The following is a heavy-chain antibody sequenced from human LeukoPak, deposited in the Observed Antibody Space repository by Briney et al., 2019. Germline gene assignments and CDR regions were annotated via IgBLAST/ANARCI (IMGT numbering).Heavy chain of an antibody. CDR2: ISYDGSSK. CDR3: ARDKWEYCRSSTCYGRIDNS. D-gene: IGHD2-2*01. J-gene: IGHJ4*02. V-gene: IGHV3-30*04. Sequence: GGSLRLSCTVSGFTFSRHALHWVRQPPGRGLEWVAVISYDGSSKYYSDSVQGRFTISRDNSRNTVYLQMNSLGPEDTAIYFCARDKWEYCRSSTCYGRIDNSWGQGTLVTVSS. CDR1: GFTFSRHA.